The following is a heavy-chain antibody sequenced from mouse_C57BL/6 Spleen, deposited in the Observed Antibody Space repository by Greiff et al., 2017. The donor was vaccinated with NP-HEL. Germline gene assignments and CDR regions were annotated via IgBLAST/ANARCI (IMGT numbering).Heavy chain of an antibody. V-gene: IGHV3-6*01. Sequence: ESGPGLVKPSQSLSLTCSVTGYSITSGYYWNWIRQFPGNKLEWMGYISYDGSNNYNPSLKNRISITRDTSKNQFFLKLNSVTTEDTATYYCASNWDAMDYWGQGTSVTVSS. J-gene: IGHJ4*01. D-gene: IGHD4-1*01. CDR1: GYSITSGYY. CDR3: ASNWDAMDY. CDR2: ISYDGSN.